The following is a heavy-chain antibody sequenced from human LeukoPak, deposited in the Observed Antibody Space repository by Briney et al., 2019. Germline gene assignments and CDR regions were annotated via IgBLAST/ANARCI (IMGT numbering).Heavy chain of an antibody. CDR1: GYSISSGYY. V-gene: IGHV4-38-2*01. Sequence: SSETLSLTCAVSGYSISSGYYWGWIRQPPGKGLEWIGRIYTSGSTNYNPSLKSRVTMSVDTSKNQFSLKLSSVTAADTAVYYCARAVTMVRGEGYFDYWGQGTLVTVSS. CDR2: IYTSGST. J-gene: IGHJ4*02. CDR3: ARAVTMVRGEGYFDY. D-gene: IGHD3-10*01.